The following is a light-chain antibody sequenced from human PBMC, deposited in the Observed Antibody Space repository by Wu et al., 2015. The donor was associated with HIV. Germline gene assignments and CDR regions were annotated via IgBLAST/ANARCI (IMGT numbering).Light chain of an antibody. V-gene: IGKV1-8*01. Sequence: AIRITQSPSSLSASTGDTVTITCRANQGINTYLAWYQQKPGKAPKSLIYDASSLQSGVPSRFSGSGSGTEFTLTITYLQSEDFATYFCQQYYTFPPTFGQGTTVDIK. CDR2: DAS. CDR1: QGINTY. J-gene: IGKJ1*01. CDR3: QQYYTFPPT.